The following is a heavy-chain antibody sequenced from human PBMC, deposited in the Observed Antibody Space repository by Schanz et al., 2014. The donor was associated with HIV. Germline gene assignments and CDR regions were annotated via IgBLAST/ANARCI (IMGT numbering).Heavy chain of an antibody. V-gene: IGHV1-8*02. D-gene: IGHD2-2*03. Sequence: QVPLVQSGAEVKKPGSSVKVSCKASGGTFSIYAISWVRQAPGQGLEWMGWMNPNSGNTGYAQKFQGRVTMTRNTSISTAYMELSSLRSEDTAVYYCAREVDIVVVPAAIVGWFDPWGQGTLVTVSS. CDR3: AREVDIVVVPAAIVGWFDP. CDR2: MNPNSGNT. J-gene: IGHJ5*02. CDR1: GGTFSIYA.